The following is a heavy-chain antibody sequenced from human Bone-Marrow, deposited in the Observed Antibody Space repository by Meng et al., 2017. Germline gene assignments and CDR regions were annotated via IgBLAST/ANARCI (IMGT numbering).Heavy chain of an antibody. CDR2: ISGSGGST. V-gene: IGHV3-23*01. Sequence: GESLKISCAASGFTFSSYAMSWVRQAPGKGLEWVSAISGSGGSTYYADSVKGRFTISRDNAKNSLYLQMNSLRAEDTALYYCARNSNDGFGELYWYFDYWGQGTLVTVSS. CDR1: GFTFSSYA. J-gene: IGHJ4*02. CDR3: ARNSNDGFGELYWYFDY. D-gene: IGHD3-10*01.